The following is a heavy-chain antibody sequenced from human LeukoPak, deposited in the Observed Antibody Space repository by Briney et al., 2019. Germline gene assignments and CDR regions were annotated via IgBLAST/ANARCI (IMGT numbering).Heavy chain of an antibody. Sequence: PSETLSLTCTVSGGSISSYYWSWIRQPPGKGLEWIGYIYYSGSTNYNPSLKSRVTISVDTSKNQFSLRLSSVTAADTAVYYCARAMYSSSWYEFDYWGQGTLVTVSS. J-gene: IGHJ4*02. D-gene: IGHD6-13*01. CDR1: GGSISSYY. V-gene: IGHV4-59*01. CDR3: ARAMYSSSWYEFDY. CDR2: IYYSGST.